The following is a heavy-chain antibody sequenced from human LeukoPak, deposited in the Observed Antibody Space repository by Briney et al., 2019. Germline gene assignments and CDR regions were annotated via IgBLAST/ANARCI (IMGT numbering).Heavy chain of an antibody. CDR1: GGSFSGYY. Sequence: PSETLSLTCAVYGGSFSGYYWSWIRQPPGKGLEWIGEINHSGSTNYNPSLKSRVTISVDTSKNQFSLKLSSVTAADTAVYYCARACYYYYYMDVWGKGTTVTVS. V-gene: IGHV4-34*01. CDR3: ARACYYYYYMDV. CDR2: INHSGST. J-gene: IGHJ6*03.